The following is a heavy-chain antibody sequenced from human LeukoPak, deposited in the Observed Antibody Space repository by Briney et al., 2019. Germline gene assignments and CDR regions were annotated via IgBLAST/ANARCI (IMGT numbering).Heavy chain of an antibody. CDR3: ARGGHYYSYSMDV. J-gene: IGHJ6*03. CDR2: INPDSGGT. Sequence: VASVKVSCKASGYSFTAYYMHWVRQAPGQGLESMGWINPDSGGTNYPQKFQGRVTMTRDTSISTACMELSRLRSDDTAVYYCARGGHYYSYSMDVWGKGTTVTVSS. V-gene: IGHV1-2*02. CDR1: GYSFTAYY.